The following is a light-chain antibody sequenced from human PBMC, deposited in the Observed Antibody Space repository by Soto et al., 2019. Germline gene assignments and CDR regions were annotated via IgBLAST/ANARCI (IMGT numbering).Light chain of an antibody. J-gene: IGKJ5*01. CDR3: QQRSNWPLT. V-gene: IGKV3-11*01. CDR1: QSVSSS. CDR2: DAS. Sequence: EIVLTQSPATLSLSPGERATLSCGASQSVSSSLAWYQQKPGQAPRILIYDASNRATGIPARFSGSGSGTDFILTISSLEPEDFAVYYCQQRSNWPLTFGQGTRLETK.